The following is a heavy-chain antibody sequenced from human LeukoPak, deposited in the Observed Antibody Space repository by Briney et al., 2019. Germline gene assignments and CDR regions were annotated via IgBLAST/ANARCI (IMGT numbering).Heavy chain of an antibody. D-gene: IGHD2-15*01. Sequence: ASVKVSRKASGGTFSSYAISWVRQAPGQGLEWMGRIIPILGIANYAQKFQGRVTITADKSTSTAYMELSSLRSEDTAVYYCARDSEYCSGGSCYPNWFDPWGQGTLVTVSS. CDR2: IIPILGIA. CDR3: ARDSEYCSGGSCYPNWFDP. J-gene: IGHJ5*02. V-gene: IGHV1-69*04. CDR1: GGTFSSYA.